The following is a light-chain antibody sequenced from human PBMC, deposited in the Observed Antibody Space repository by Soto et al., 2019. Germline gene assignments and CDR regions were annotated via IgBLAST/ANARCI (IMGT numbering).Light chain of an antibody. CDR1: QSILPSSTNKNY. J-gene: IGKJ3*01. Sequence: GITQSPASLAVSLGERATINCKSSQSILPSSTNKNYLAWYQHKPGQPPKLLIYWASTRESGVPDRFSGSGSGTDFTLTISSLQAEDVAVYYCQQYSNVPFTFGPGTKVDIK. CDR2: WAS. V-gene: IGKV4-1*01. CDR3: QQYSNVPFT.